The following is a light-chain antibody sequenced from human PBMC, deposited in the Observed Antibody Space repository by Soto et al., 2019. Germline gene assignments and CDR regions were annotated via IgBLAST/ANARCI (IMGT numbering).Light chain of an antibody. CDR3: QQYTSSCT. Sequence: DIQMTQSPSTLSVSVGDRVTITCRASQSISSWLDWYQQKPGKAPKLLIYKASSLESGVPSRFSGSGSGTEFTLTISSLQPDDFATYYCQQYTSSCTFGQGTKVEIK. CDR1: QSISSW. V-gene: IGKV1-5*03. CDR2: KAS. J-gene: IGKJ1*01.